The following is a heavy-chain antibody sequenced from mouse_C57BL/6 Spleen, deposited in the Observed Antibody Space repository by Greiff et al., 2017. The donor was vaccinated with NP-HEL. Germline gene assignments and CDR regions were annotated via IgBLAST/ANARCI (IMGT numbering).Heavy chain of an antibody. D-gene: IGHD1-1*01. J-gene: IGHJ1*03. V-gene: IGHV1-69*01. CDR3: ARLGYYGSTSYWYFDV. CDR1: GYTFTSYW. CDR2: IDPSDSYT. Sequence: QVQLQQPGAELVMPGASVKLSCKASGYTFTSYWMHWVKQRPGPGLEWIGEIDPSDSYTNYNQKFKGKSTLTVDKSSSTAYMQLSSLTSEDSAVYYCARLGYYGSTSYWYFDVWGTGTTVTVSS.